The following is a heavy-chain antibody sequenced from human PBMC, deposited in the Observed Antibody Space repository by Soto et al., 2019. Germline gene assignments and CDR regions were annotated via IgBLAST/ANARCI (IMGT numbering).Heavy chain of an antibody. CDR1: GYTFTSYG. J-gene: IGHJ6*02. D-gene: IGHD6-19*01. CDR3: ATAVGYYYAMDV. CDR2: ISAYNGNT. Sequence: QVQLVQSGAEVKKPGASVKVSCKASGYTFTSYGISWVRQAPGQGLEWMGWISAYNGNTNYPQKLQGTVTMTTATSTSTAYMELRTLRSDDTAVYYSATAVGYYYAMDVWGQGTTVTVSS. V-gene: IGHV1-18*01.